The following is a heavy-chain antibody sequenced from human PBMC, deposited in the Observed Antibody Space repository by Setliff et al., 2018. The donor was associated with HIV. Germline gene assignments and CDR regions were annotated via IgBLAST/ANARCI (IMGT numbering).Heavy chain of an antibody. J-gene: IGHJ3*02. D-gene: IGHD2-8*01. V-gene: IGHV1-2*06. CDR1: GYTFTGYF. CDR2: INPNSGGT. CDR3: ASKVHCTNGVCLDAFDT. Sequence: ASVKVSCKASGYTFTGYFMHWVRQAPGQGLEWMGRINPNSGGTNYAQKFQGRATMTRDTSISTAYMELSRLRSDDTAVYYCASKVHCTNGVCLDAFDTWGQGTMVTVSS.